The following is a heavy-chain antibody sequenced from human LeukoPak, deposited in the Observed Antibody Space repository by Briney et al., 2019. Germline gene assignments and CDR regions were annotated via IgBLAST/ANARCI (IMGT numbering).Heavy chain of an antibody. Sequence: ADTLSLTCTVSGGSISSYYWSWIRQPPGKGLERIGYFYYSGSTNYNPSLKSRVTLSVDTSKNQFSLKLSSVTAADTAVYYCARGPNYYGSGSYLSWGQGTLVTVSS. D-gene: IGHD3-10*01. V-gene: IGHV4-59*12. CDR3: ARGPNYYGSGSYLS. J-gene: IGHJ5*02. CDR1: GGSISSYY. CDR2: FYYSGST.